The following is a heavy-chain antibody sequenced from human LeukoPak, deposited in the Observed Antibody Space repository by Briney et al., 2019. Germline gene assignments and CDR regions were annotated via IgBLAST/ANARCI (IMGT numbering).Heavy chain of an antibody. CDR2: IYYTGSS. J-gene: IGHJ4*02. V-gene: IGHV4-39*01. Sequence: SETLSLTCTVSLGSISSSSYYWGWIRQPPGKGLEWIGSIYYTGSSYYNPSLKSRVSISVDTSKNQFSLMLSSVTAADTAVYFCASYNYYGYYFGYWGQGTLVTVSS. CDR3: ASYNYYGYYFGY. CDR1: LGSISSSSYY. D-gene: IGHD3-10*01.